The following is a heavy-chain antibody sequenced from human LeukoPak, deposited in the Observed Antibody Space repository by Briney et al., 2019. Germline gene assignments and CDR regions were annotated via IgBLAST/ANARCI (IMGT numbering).Heavy chain of an antibody. CDR1: GFTFSSYY. J-gene: IGHJ4*02. CDR2: INQDGSEK. V-gene: IGHV3-7*03. CDR3: ARDLGYCSGGSCYFVFDY. Sequence: GGSLRLSCAASGFTFSSYYMTWVRQAPGKGLEWVANINQDGSEKYYVDSVKGRFAISRDNAKNSLYLQMNSLRAEDTADYYCARDLGYCSGGSCYFVFDYWGQETLVTVSS. D-gene: IGHD2-15*01.